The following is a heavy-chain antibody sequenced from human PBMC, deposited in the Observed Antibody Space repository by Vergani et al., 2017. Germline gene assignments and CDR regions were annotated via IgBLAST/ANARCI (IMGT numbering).Heavy chain of an antibody. CDR2: IRNKANDYTT. D-gene: IGHD1-1*01. V-gene: IGHV3-72*01. Sequence: EVQVVESGGGLVQPGGSLRLSCAASGFIFSDHYMDWVRQAPGKGLEWVGRIRNKANDYTTQYAASVKGRFTISRDDSTSYLYLQMNSLQTEDTDMYYCVRVKVSNRNDHLYDSWGQGTLVTVSS. CDR1: GFIFSDHY. J-gene: IGHJ3*02. CDR3: VRVKVSNRNDHLYDS.